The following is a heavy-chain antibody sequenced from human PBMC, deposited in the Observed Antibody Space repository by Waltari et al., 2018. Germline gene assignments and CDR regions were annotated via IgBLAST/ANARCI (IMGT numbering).Heavy chain of an antibody. Sequence: EVQLVQSGAEVKKPGESLKISCKGSGYSFTSYWIGWVRQMPGKGLEWMGIIYPLDTDTKYIPSFQAQVTTSADKSIRTAYLQWSSLKASDTAMYYCARATYDYIWGSYRNDAFDIWGQGTMVTVSS. J-gene: IGHJ3*02. V-gene: IGHV5-51*01. CDR3: ARATYDYIWGSYRNDAFDI. CDR2: IYPLDTDT. D-gene: IGHD3-16*02. CDR1: GYSFTSYW.